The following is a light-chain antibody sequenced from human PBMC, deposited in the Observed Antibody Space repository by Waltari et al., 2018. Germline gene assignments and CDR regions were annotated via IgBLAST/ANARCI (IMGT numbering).Light chain of an antibody. CDR3: ATWDDSLKGRV. J-gene: IGLJ3*02. V-gene: IGLV1-44*01. Sequence: QSVLTQPPSASGTPGQSVIISCSVSSSDIGSNAVHWYQQLPGTAPKLLIYSDNQRPSGVPDRFSGSKSGTSASLAISGLQSEDEADYYCATWDDSLKGRVFGGGTKLTVL. CDR2: SDN. CDR1: SSDIGSNA.